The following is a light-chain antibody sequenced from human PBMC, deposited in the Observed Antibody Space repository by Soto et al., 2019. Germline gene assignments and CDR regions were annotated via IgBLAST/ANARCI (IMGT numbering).Light chain of an antibody. J-gene: IGKJ4*01. CDR1: QGITYY. Sequence: DIQMTQSPSSLSASVGDRVTITCRASQGITYYLAWYQQKPGKVPKLLIYAASTLQSGVPSRFSGGGSVADFTLNISSLQPEDVATYYCQTSNSAPLTFGGGTKVEIK. CDR3: QTSNSAPLT. CDR2: AAS. V-gene: IGKV1-27*01.